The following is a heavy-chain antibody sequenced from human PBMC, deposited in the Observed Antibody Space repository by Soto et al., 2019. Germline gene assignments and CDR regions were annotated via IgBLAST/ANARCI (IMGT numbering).Heavy chain of an antibody. D-gene: IGHD6-13*01. J-gene: IGHJ4*02. Sequence: QVQLVQSGAEVKKPGASVKVSCKASGYTFTSYDINWVRQATGQGLEWLGWMNPNSGNTGYAQKFQGRFTMTRNNSIRTAYMELSSLRSEDTAVYYCALISNRQYSSRDYWVQGTLVTVSS. V-gene: IGHV1-8*01. CDR3: ALISNRQYSSRDY. CDR1: GYTFTSYD. CDR2: MNPNSGNT.